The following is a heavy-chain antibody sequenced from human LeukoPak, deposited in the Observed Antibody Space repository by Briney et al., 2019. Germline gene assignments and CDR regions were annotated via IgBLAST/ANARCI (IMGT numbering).Heavy chain of an antibody. V-gene: IGHV4-59*01. CDR2: IYYSGST. J-gene: IGHJ4*02. D-gene: IGHD4-17*01. CDR1: GGSISSYY. CDR3: ARGYGDYGSGHFDY. Sequence: SETLSLTCTVSGGSISSYYWSWIRQPPGKRLEWIGHIYYSGSTNYNPSLKSRVTISVDTSKNQFSLKLSSVTAADTAVYYCARGYGDYGSGHFDYWGQGTLVTVSS.